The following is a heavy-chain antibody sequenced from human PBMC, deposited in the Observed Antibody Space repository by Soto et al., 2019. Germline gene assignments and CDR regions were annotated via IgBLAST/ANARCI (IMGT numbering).Heavy chain of an antibody. V-gene: IGHV3-23*01. J-gene: IGHJ4*02. D-gene: IGHD2-15*01. CDR2: ISGSGGST. CDR1: GFTFSSYA. CDR3: AKVPRVVVVATPTYYFDY. Sequence: LRLSCAASGFTFSSYAMSWVRQAPGKGLEWVSAISGSGGSTYYADSVKGRFTISRDNSKSTLYLQMNSLRAEDTAVYYCAKVPRVVVVATPTYYFDYWGQGTLVTVSS.